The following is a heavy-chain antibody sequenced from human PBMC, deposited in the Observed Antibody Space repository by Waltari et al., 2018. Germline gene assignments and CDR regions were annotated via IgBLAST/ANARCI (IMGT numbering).Heavy chain of an antibody. CDR1: GYTFTSYG. CDR2: VDPEDGET. Sequence: VQLVQSGAEVKKPGASVKVSCKASGYTFTSYGISWVRQAPGQGLEWMGRVDPEDGETIYAEKFQGRVTITADTSTDTAYMELSSLRSEDTAVYYCATGYCSGGSCYLFDYWGQGTLVTVSS. V-gene: IGHV1-69-2*01. J-gene: IGHJ4*02. D-gene: IGHD2-15*01. CDR3: ATGYCSGGSCYLFDY.